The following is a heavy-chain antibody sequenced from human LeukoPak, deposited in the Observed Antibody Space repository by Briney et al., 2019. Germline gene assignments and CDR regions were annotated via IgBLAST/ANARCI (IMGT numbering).Heavy chain of an antibody. CDR3: ARSKSILCDY. Sequence: GGSLRLSCVVSGFTVSSNYMNWVRQAQGKGLEWVSVIYSGGSTKYADSVKGRFTISRDNAKNSLYLQMNSLRAEDTAVYYCARSKSILCDYWGQGTLVTVSS. J-gene: IGHJ4*02. CDR1: GFTVSSNY. D-gene: IGHD2-21*01. V-gene: IGHV3-53*01. CDR2: IYSGGST.